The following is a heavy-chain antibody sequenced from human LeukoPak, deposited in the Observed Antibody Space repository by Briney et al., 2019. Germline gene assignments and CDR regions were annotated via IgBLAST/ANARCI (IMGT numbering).Heavy chain of an antibody. CDR3: ARRGRGGSGFAVAFDL. J-gene: IGHJ3*01. Sequence: GESLNISGKGSGYTFTSYCSGWVRQMPGKGLEWVGIIYPVDAATTYSPSCQGEFTISADKSISTAYLQWRSLKASDTAMYYCARRGRGGSGFAVAFDLWGQGTMVTVSS. CDR2: IYPVDAAT. CDR1: GYTFTSYC. D-gene: IGHD3-10*01. V-gene: IGHV5-51*01.